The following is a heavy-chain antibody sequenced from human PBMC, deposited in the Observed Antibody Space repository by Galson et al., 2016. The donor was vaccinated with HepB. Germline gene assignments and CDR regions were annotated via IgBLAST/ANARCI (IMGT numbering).Heavy chain of an antibody. Sequence: SLRLSCAASGFTFSIYNMYWVRQTPGKGLEYVSNFGESGGSPSYADSVRDRFTVPRDNSKNSLSLHMSSLRTEDTAVYYCVAWGPRLIWGQGTLVTVSS. J-gene: IGHJ4*02. CDR1: GFTFSIYN. D-gene: IGHD3-16*01. V-gene: IGHV3-64D*06. CDR2: FGESGGSP. CDR3: VAWGPRLI.